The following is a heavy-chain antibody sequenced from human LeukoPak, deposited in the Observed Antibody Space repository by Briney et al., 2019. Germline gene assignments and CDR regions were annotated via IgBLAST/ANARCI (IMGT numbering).Heavy chain of an antibody. Sequence: ASVKVSCKASGGTFSSYAISWVRQAPGQGLEWMGGIIPIFGTANYAQKFQGRVTITTDESTSTAYMELSSLRSEDTAVYYCARGGRFRGYFDFDYWGQGTLVTVSS. J-gene: IGHJ4*02. CDR1: GGTFSSYA. CDR2: IIPIFGTA. V-gene: IGHV1-69*05. CDR3: ARGGRFRGYFDFDY. D-gene: IGHD3-22*01.